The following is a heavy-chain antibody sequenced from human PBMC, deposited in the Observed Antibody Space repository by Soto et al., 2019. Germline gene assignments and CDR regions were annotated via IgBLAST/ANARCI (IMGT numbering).Heavy chain of an antibody. CDR1: GYTFTSYY. J-gene: IGHJ6*02. CDR2: INPSGGST. V-gene: IGHV1-46*01. D-gene: IGHD6-19*01. Sequence: GASVKVSCKASGYTFTSYYMHWVRQAPGQGLEWMGIINPSGGSTSYAQKFQGRVTMARDTSTSTVYMELSSLRSEDTAVYYCARGGPTSIAVAGTNYYNYYGMDVWGQGTTVTV. CDR3: ARGGPTSIAVAGTNYYNYYGMDV.